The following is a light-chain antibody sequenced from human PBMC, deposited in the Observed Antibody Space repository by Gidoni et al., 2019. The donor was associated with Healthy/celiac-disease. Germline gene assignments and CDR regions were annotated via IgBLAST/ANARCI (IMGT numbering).Light chain of an antibody. Sequence: ASQSVRSYLAWYQQKPGQAPRLLIYDAPNRATGIPARFSGSGSGTDFTLTLSSLEPEDFAVYYCQQRSNWPRTLTFGGGTKVEIK. CDR2: DAP. CDR3: QQRSNWPRTLT. V-gene: IGKV3-11*01. J-gene: IGKJ4*01. CDR1: QSVRSY.